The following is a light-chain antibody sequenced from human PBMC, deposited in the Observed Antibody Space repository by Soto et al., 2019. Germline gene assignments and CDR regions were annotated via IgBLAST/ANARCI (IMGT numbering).Light chain of an antibody. J-gene: IGKJ5*01. CDR1: QDITNY. CDR3: QQYDSVFT. CDR2: GAS. V-gene: IGKV1-33*01. Sequence: DIQMTQSPSSLSASVGDRVTITCQASQDITNYLNWYQQKPGKAPNLLIYGASNLETGVPSRFSGSGSGTDFTFTISSLQAEDIGTYFCQQYDSVFTFGQGKRLDI.